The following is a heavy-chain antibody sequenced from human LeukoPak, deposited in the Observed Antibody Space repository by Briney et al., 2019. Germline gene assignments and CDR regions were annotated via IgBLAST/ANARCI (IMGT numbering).Heavy chain of an antibody. D-gene: IGHD3-10*01. CDR3: ARDPYTSGNWFDP. Sequence: GGSLRLSCAASGFTFSDYSMSWIRQAPGKGLDWVSYITSSGNNIYYADSVRGRFTISRDNAKNSLYLQMNSLRAEDTAVYYCARDPYTSGNWFDPWGQGTLVTVSS. V-gene: IGHV3-11*01. CDR1: GFTFSDYS. J-gene: IGHJ5*02. CDR2: ITSSGNNI.